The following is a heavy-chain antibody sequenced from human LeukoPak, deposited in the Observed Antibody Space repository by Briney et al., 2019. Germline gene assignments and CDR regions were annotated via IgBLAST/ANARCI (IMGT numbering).Heavy chain of an antibody. Sequence: ASVKVSCKASGYTFTSYGISWVRQAPGQGLEWMGWISAYNGNTNYAQKLQGRVTMTTDTSTSTAYMELRSLRSDDTAVYYCARDIRDSSSWYGRAFDIWGQGTMVTVSS. V-gene: IGHV1-18*01. D-gene: IGHD6-13*01. CDR2: ISAYNGNT. CDR3: ARDIRDSSSWYGRAFDI. CDR1: GYTFTSYG. J-gene: IGHJ3*02.